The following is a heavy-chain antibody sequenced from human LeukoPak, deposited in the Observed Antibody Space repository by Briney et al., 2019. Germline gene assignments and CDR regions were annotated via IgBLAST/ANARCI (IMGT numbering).Heavy chain of an antibody. D-gene: IGHD3-3*01. CDR1: GYSISSGYY. J-gene: IGHJ5*02. Sequence: SETLSLTCAVSGYSISSGYYWCWIRQPPGKGLEWVGRIYHSGSTYYNLSLKSRVSISVDTSKTQFSLKLSSVTAADTAVYYCARPIQTYYDFWSGRGAHDWFDPWGQGTLVTVSS. CDR3: ARPIQTYYDFWSGRGAHDWFDP. V-gene: IGHV4-38-2*01. CDR2: IYHSGST.